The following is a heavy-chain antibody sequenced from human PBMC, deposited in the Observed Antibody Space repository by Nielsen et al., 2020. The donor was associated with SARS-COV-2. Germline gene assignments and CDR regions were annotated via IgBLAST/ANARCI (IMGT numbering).Heavy chain of an antibody. D-gene: IGHD3-10*01. CDR2: IDPHSGGT. CDR1: GYRFTAYS. V-gene: IGHV1-2*06. CDR3: ARVRSSSGIWFDP. J-gene: IGHJ5*02. Sequence: ASVKVSCKASGYRFTAYSMHWVRQAPGQGPEWMGRIDPHSGGTTYAQKFQGRVTLTRDTSINTTYMELNRLTSDDTAVYYCARVRSSSGIWFDPWGQGTLVVVSS.